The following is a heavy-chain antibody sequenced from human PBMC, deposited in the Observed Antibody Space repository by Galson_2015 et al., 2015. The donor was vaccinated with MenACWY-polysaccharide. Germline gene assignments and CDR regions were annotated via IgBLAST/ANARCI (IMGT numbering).Heavy chain of an antibody. V-gene: IGHV3-11*01. CDR2: TSCGGSTM. J-gene: IGHJ4*02. CDR3: ARGMAIVY. CDR1: GFTFSDYY. Sequence: SLRLSCATSGFTFSDYYMSWIRQAPGKGLEWVSYTSCGGSTMYYADSVRGRFAISRDNAKNSLYLHMNSLRAEDTAVYYCARGMAIVYWGQGTLVTVSS. D-gene: IGHD5-24*01.